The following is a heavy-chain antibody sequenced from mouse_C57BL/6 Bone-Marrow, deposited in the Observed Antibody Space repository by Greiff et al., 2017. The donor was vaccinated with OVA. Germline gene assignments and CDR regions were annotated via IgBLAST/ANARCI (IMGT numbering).Heavy chain of an antibody. CDR3: APPFYYYGSSYAMDY. CDR1: GFSLTSYG. CDR2: IWSDGST. V-gene: IGHV2-6*03. D-gene: IGHD1-1*01. Sequence: VQLVESGPGLVAPSQSLSITCTVSGFSLTSYGVHWVRQPPGKGLEWLVVIWSDGSTTFNSALKSRLSISKDNSKSQVFLKMNSLQTDDTAMYYCAPPFYYYGSSYAMDYWGQGTSVTVSS. J-gene: IGHJ4*01.